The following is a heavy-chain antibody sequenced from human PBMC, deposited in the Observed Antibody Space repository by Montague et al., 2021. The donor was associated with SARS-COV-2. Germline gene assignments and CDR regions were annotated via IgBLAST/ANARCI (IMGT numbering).Heavy chain of an antibody. V-gene: IGHV4-39*01. J-gene: IGHJ4*02. Sequence: SETLSLTCNVSGDSIATTRYFWGWLRQPPGKALEWIGSIYHNGKTYYNPALERRALMSIATSKNQFSLRPSSVIASDTAVYSWPVEVKYFFDNWGQGILVTVSS. D-gene: IGHD4-23*01. CDR3: PVEVKYFFDN. CDR1: GDSIATTRYF. CDR2: IYHNGKT.